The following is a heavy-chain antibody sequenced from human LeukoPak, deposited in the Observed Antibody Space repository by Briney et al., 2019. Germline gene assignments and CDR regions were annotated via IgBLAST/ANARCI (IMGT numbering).Heavy chain of an antibody. D-gene: IGHD3-16*02. V-gene: IGHV4-34*01. CDR1: GGSLSGYY. Sequence: KPSETLSLTCAVYGGSLSGYYWSWIRQPPGKGLAWIGEINHSGSTNYNPSLKSRVTISVDTSKNQFSLKLSSVTAADTAVYYCARGRGYNSFDYWGQGTLVTVSS. CDR3: ARGRGYNSFDY. J-gene: IGHJ4*02. CDR2: INHSGST.